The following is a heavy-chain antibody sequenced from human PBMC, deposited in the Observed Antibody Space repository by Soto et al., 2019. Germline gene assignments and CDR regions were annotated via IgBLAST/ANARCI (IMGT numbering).Heavy chain of an antibody. CDR3: ARPHGIAAPFDY. V-gene: IGHV4-61*01. CDR1: GGSVSSGSYY. D-gene: IGHD6-13*01. CDR2: IYYSGST. Sequence: TLSLTCTVSGGSVSSGSYYWSWIRQPPGKGLEWIGYIYYSGSTNYNPSLKSRVTISVDTSKNQFSLKLSSVTAADTAVYYCARPHGIAAPFDYWGQGTLVTVSS. J-gene: IGHJ4*02.